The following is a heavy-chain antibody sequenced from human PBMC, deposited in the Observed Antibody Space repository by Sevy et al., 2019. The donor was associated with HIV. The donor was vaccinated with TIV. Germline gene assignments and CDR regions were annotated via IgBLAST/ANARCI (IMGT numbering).Heavy chain of an antibody. Sequence: GGSLRLSCAASGFTFSSYSMNWVRQAPGKGLEWVSYISSSSSTIYYADSVKGRFTISRDNAKNSLYLQMNSLRAEDTAVYYCARDLGRYDSSGYDYWGQGTLVTVSS. CDR3: ARDLGRYDSSGYDY. V-gene: IGHV3-48*01. D-gene: IGHD3-22*01. CDR1: GFTFSSYS. CDR2: ISSSSSTI. J-gene: IGHJ4*02.